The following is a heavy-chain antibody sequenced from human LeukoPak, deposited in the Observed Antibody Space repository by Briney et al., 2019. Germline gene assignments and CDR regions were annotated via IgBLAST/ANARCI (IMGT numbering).Heavy chain of an antibody. V-gene: IGHV3-23*01. CDR2: IVGSGDST. CDR1: GFNFSNYA. Sequence: GGSLRLSCAASGFNFSNYAMSWVRQAPGKGLEWVSVIVGSGDSTYYADSVKGRFTISRDNSKNTLYLQMNSLSAEDTAVYYCAKGRGSANSGSNYWGQGTQVTVSS. J-gene: IGHJ4*02. D-gene: IGHD1-26*01. CDR3: AKGRGSANSGSNY.